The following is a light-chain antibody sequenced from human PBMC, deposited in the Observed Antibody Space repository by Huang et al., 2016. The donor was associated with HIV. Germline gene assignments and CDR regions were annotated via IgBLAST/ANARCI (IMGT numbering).Light chain of an antibody. V-gene: IGKV1-9*01. Sequence: IQLTQSPSSLSASVGDRVTITCRASQGISSDLAWYQQKPGKATKLLIEAASTLQSGVPARCSGGGSGTNFTLTISSLHPEDFAAYYCQQLNSYPLTFGGGTEVEIK. CDR2: AAS. J-gene: IGKJ4*01. CDR3: QQLNSYPLT. CDR1: QGISSD.